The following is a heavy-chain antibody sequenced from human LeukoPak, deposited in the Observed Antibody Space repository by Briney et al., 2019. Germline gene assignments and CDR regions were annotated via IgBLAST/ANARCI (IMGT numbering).Heavy chain of an antibody. CDR3: ARVLTTINWFDP. Sequence: ASVKVSCKASGYTFTSYDINWVRQATGQGLEWMGWMNHNSGNTGYAQKFQGRVTMTRNTSISTAYMELSSLRSEDTAVYYCARVLTTINWFDPWGQGTLVTVSS. J-gene: IGHJ5*02. CDR1: GYTFTSYD. V-gene: IGHV1-8*01. D-gene: IGHD1-1*01. CDR2: MNHNSGNT.